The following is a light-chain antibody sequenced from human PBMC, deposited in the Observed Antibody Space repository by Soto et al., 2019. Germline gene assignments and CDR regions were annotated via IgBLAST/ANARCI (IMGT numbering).Light chain of an antibody. Sequence: ERMMTQSPATLSLSPGETATLSCRASQTISKNLAWYQQKPGQAPRRLIYDASTSATDIPDRFSGSGSGTEFTLTISSLKSEDFAVYSCQQYHDWPPWTFGQGTKVEIK. J-gene: IGKJ1*01. CDR2: DAS. V-gene: IGKV3-15*01. CDR1: QTISKN. CDR3: QQYHDWPPWT.